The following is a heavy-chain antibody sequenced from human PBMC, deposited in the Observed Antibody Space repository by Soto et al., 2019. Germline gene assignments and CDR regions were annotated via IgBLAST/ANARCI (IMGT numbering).Heavy chain of an antibody. V-gene: IGHV3-48*03. CDR3: AREQNSLWGSHDAFDL. CDR2: ITSSGATI. D-gene: IGHD3-16*01. Sequence: GGSLRLSCVASGFTFSDFEMTWVRQAPGKGLEWIAWITSSGATIYYGDSLKGRFTVSRENAKNSLYLQMDSLRAEDTAVYYCAREQNSLWGSHDAFDLWGQGTMVTVSS. J-gene: IGHJ3*01. CDR1: GFTFSDFE.